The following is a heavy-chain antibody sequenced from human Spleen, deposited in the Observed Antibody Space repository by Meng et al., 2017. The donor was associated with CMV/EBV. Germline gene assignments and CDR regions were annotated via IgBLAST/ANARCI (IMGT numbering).Heavy chain of an antibody. Sequence: ESLKISCAASGFTFSSYAMTWVRQAPGKGLEWVSEISGSGGTTYYADSVKGRFTISRDNSKNTLYLQMNSLRAEDTAVFYCAKQIAVRGVHLFYFDYWGQGTLVTVSS. V-gene: IGHV3-23*01. CDR1: GFTFSSYA. J-gene: IGHJ4*02. D-gene: IGHD3-10*01. CDR3: AKQIAVRGVHLFYFDY. CDR2: ISGSGGTT.